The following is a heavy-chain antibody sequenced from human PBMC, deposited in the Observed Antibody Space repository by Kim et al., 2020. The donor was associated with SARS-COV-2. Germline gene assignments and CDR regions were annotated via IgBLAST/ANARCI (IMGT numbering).Heavy chain of an antibody. Sequence: ASVKVSCKVSGYTLTELSMHWVRQAPGKGLEWMGGFDPEDGETIYAQKFQGRVTMTEDTSTDTAYMELSSLRSEDTAVYYCATRGEMTANGGFDYWGQGTLVTVSS. CDR1: GYTLTELS. D-gene: IGHD2-21*02. CDR3: ATRGEMTANGGFDY. J-gene: IGHJ4*02. V-gene: IGHV1-24*01. CDR2: FDPEDGET.